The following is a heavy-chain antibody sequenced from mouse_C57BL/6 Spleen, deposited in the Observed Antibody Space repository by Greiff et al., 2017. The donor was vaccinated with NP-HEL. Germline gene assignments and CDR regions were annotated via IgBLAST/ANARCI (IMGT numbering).Heavy chain of an antibody. J-gene: IGHJ4*01. CDR2: IWSGGST. V-gene: IGHV2-4*01. CDR1: GFSLTSYG. Sequence: VKLVESGPGLVQPSQSLSITCTVSGFSLTSYGVHWVRQPPGKGLEWLGVIWSGGSTDYNAAFISRLSISKDNSKSQVFFKMNSLQADDTAIYYCAKNYYYGNYDYAMDYWGQGTSVTVSS. D-gene: IGHD2-1*01. CDR3: AKNYYYGNYDYAMDY.